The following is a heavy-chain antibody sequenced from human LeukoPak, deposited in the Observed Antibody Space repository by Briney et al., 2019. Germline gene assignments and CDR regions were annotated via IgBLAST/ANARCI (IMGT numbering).Heavy chain of an antibody. CDR2: IIPIFGTA. J-gene: IGHJ4*02. CDR3: ASQQYSSGWYYFDY. D-gene: IGHD6-19*01. V-gene: IGHV1-69*13. CDR1: GGTFSSYA. Sequence: GASVKVPCKASGGTFSSYAISWVRQAPGQGLEWMGGIIPIFGTANYAQKFQGRVTITADESTSTAYMELSSLRSEDTAVYYCASQQYSSGWYYFDYWGQGTLVTVSS.